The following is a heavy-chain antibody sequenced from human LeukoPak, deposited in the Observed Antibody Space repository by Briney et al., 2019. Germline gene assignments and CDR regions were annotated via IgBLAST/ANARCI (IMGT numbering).Heavy chain of an antibody. D-gene: IGHD3-16*01. Sequence: PGGSLRLPCAASGFSFSTYNMNWVRQAPGKGLEWVANIKEDGGEKYYVDSVKGRFTISRDNAKNSLYLQMNNLKAEDTAMYYCVRFMRGTIGGDNWGQGTLVTVSA. V-gene: IGHV3-7*01. CDR3: VRFMRGTIGGDN. CDR1: GFSFSTYN. J-gene: IGHJ4*02. CDR2: IKEDGGEK.